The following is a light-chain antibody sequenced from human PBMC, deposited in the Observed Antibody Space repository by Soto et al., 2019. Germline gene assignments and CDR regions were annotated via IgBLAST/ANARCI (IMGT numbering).Light chain of an antibody. CDR2: GNS. CDR3: QSYDSSLSGYVV. Sequence: QSVLTQPPSVSGAPGQRVTISCTGSSSNIGAGYDVHWYQQPPGTAPKLLIYGNSNRPSGVPDRFSGSKSGTSASLAITGLQAEDEAEYYCQSYDSSLSGYVVFGGGTKLTVL. CDR1: SSNIGAGYD. J-gene: IGLJ2*01. V-gene: IGLV1-40*01.